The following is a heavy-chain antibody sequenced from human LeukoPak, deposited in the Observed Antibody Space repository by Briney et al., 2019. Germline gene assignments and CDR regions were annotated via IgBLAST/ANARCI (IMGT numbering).Heavy chain of an antibody. V-gene: IGHV3-30*04. Sequence: GGSLRLSCAASGFTFSSYAMHWVRQAPGKGLEWVAVISYDGSNKYYADSVKGRFTISRDNSKNTLYLQMNSLRAEDTAVYYCARDGWNYYDSSGHDAFDIWGQGTMVTVSS. CDR2: ISYDGSNK. CDR1: GFTFSSYA. D-gene: IGHD3-22*01. J-gene: IGHJ3*02. CDR3: ARDGWNYYDSSGHDAFDI.